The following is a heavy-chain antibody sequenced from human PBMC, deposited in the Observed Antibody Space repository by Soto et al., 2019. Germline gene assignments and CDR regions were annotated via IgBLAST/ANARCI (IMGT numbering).Heavy chain of an antibody. CDR3: ARAPLTGRNWLDP. Sequence: ASLKLSCKSSGYTFTGYYIHRVRQAPGQGLEWMGWINPNSGGTNYAQKFQGWVTMTRDTSISTAYMELSRLRSDDTAVYYCARAPLTGRNWLDPWGQGTLVTVSS. CDR2: INPNSGGT. J-gene: IGHJ5*02. D-gene: IGHD7-27*01. CDR1: GYTFTGYY. V-gene: IGHV1-2*04.